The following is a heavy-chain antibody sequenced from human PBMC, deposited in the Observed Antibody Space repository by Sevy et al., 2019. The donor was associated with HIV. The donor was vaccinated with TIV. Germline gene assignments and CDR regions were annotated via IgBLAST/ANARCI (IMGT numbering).Heavy chain of an antibody. V-gene: IGHV4-4*07. CDR3: AREGINCSGGSCYSAYYYYMDV. CDR2: IYTSGST. J-gene: IGHJ6*03. CDR1: GGSISSYY. Sequence: SQTLSLTCTVSGGSISSYYWSWIRQPAGKGLEWIGRIYTSGSTNYNPSLKSRVTMSVDTSKNQSSLKLSSVTAADTAVYYCAREGINCSGGSCYSAYYYYMDVWGKGTTVTVSS. D-gene: IGHD2-15*01.